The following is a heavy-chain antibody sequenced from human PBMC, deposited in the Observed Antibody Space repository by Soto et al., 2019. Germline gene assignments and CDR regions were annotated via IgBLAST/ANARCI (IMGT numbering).Heavy chain of an antibody. J-gene: IGHJ4*02. CDR2: IIPILGIA. Sequence: SVKVSCKASGGTFSSYTISWVRQAPGQGLEWMGRIIPILGIANYAQKFQGRVTITADKSTSTAYMELSSLRSEDTAVYYCARDRRNSSSPGPAEAFDYWGQGTLVTVSS. D-gene: IGHD6-6*01. CDR1: GGTFSSYT. V-gene: IGHV1-69*04. CDR3: ARDRRNSSSPGPAEAFDY.